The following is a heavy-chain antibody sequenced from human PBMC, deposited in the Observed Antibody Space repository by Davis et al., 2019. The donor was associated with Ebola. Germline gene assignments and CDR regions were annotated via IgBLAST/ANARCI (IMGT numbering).Heavy chain of an antibody. Sequence: PGGSLRLSCAVSGDSIDSTYWWTWVRQPPGKGLGWVSSITGGGENTYYADSVKGRFIISRDNSKKTLYVQMNGLRADDTAVYYCASPNAGYSYASRWGRGTMVTVSS. CDR1: GDSIDSTYW. D-gene: IGHD5-18*01. J-gene: IGHJ3*01. CDR3: ASPNAGYSYASR. V-gene: IGHV3-23*01. CDR2: ITGGGENT.